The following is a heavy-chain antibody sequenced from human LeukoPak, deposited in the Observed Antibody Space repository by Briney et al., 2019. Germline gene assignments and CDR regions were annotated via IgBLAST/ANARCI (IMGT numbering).Heavy chain of an antibody. V-gene: IGHV4-61*01. J-gene: IGHJ4*02. CDR1: GGSFSTSSYY. CDR3: ARGGIVCTNGVCYTPYFDY. CDR2: IYYSGST. D-gene: IGHD2-8*01. Sequence: SETLSLTCTVSGGSFSTSSYYWSWIRQPPGKGLEWIGYIYYSGSTNYNPSLKSRVTISVDTSKNQFSLKLSSVTAADTAVYYCARGGIVCTNGVCYTPYFDYWGQGTLVTVSS.